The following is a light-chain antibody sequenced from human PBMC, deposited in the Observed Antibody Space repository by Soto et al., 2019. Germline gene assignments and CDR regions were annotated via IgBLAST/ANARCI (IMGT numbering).Light chain of an antibody. CDR3: QQYNSQRT. CDR1: QYISSW. CDR2: KAS. V-gene: IGKV1-5*03. J-gene: IGKJ1*01. Sequence: DIQMTQSPSTLSASVGDRVTITCRASQYISSWLAWYQQKPGKAPKLLIYKASSLESGVPSRFSGSGSGTEFPLTISSLHPDDFATYYCQQYNSQRTFGQGTKVEIK.